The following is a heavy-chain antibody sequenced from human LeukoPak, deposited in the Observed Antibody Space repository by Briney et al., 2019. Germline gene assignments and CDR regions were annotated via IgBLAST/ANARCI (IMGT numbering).Heavy chain of an antibody. Sequence: PGGSLTLSCAASGFTFSSYGMHWVRHAPGKGREWVAVISYDGSNKYYADSVKGRFTISRDNSKNTLYLQMNSLRAEDTAVYYCARAISSGWYYWYFDLWGRGTLVTVSA. J-gene: IGHJ2*01. V-gene: IGHV3-30*03. D-gene: IGHD6-19*01. CDR3: ARAISSGWYYWYFDL. CDR2: ISYDGSNK. CDR1: GFTFSSYG.